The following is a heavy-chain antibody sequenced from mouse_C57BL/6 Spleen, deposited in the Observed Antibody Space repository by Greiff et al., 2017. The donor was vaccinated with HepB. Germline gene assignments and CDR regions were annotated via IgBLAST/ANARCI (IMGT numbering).Heavy chain of an antibody. V-gene: IGHV1-69*01. Sequence: QVQLQQPGAELVMPGASVKLSCKASGYTFTSYWMHWVKQRPGQGLEWIGEIDPSDSYTNYNQKFKGKSTLTVDKSSSTAYMQLSSLTSEDSAVYYCARGRRQLRPHYFDYWGQGTTLTVSS. CDR3: ARGRRQLRPHYFDY. CDR2: IDPSDSYT. D-gene: IGHD3-2*02. CDR1: GYTFTSYW. J-gene: IGHJ2*01.